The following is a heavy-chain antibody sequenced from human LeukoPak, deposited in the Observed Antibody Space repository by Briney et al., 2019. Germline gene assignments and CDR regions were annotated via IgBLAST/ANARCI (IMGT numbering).Heavy chain of an antibody. V-gene: IGHV4-39*01. J-gene: IGHJ4*02. D-gene: IGHD1-14*01. CDR2: IYYSGST. CDR3: ARRKRIGTKSAWGY. Sequence: SSETLSLTCTVSGGSISSSSYYWGRLRQPPGKGLEWIGSIYYSGSTYYNPSLKSRVTISVDTSKNQFSLKLSSVTAADTAVYYCARRKRIGTKSAWGYWGQGTPVTVSS. CDR1: GGSISSSSYY.